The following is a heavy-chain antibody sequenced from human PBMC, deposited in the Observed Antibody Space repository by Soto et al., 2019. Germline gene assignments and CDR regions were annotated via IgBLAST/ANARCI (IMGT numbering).Heavy chain of an antibody. V-gene: IGHV3-21*01. Sequence: EVHLVESGGGLVKPGGSLRLSCAASGFTFSRYTMNWVRQAPGKGLEWVSSISSSSTYIYYADSVKGRFTISRDNAKNSVYLQMNSLRPEDTAVYYCARDLSRSVTEDNWFDPWGQGTLVTVSS. J-gene: IGHJ5*02. D-gene: IGHD2-21*02. CDR1: GFTFSRYT. CDR3: ARDLSRSVTEDNWFDP. CDR2: ISSSSTYI.